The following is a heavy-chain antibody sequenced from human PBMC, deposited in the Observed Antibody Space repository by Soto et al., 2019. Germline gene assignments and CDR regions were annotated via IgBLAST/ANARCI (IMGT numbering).Heavy chain of an antibody. CDR3: ARGTGSYSSGWYANWFDP. CDR2: IYYSGST. Sequence: SETLSLTCTVSCGSISSYYWSWIRQPPGKGLEWIGYIYYSGSTNYNPSLKSRVTISVDTSKNQFSLKLSSVTAADTAVYYCARGTGSYSSGWYANWFDPWGQGTLVTVSS. V-gene: IGHV4-59*01. CDR1: CGSISSYY. D-gene: IGHD6-19*01. J-gene: IGHJ5*02.